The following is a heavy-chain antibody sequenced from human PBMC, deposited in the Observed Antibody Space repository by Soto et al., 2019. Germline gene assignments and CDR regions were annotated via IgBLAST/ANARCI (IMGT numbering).Heavy chain of an antibody. D-gene: IGHD5-18*01. CDR3: AREGEYSYGYFDS. CDR1: GGSISSSY. Sequence: SETLSLTCTVSGGSISSSYWSWIRQPPGKGLEWIGYIYYGGTTNYNPSLKSRVTVSVETSKNQYSLNLRSVTAADTAMYYCAREGEYSYGYFDSWGQGIRVTVSS. V-gene: IGHV4-59*01. J-gene: IGHJ4*02. CDR2: IYYGGTT.